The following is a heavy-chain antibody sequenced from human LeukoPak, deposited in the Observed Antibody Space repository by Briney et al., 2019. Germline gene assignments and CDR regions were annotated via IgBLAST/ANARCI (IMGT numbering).Heavy chain of an antibody. CDR1: GFTFSSYW. J-gene: IGHJ4*02. CDR3: AIDRRKGTTSRDFDY. D-gene: IGHD1-14*01. CDR2: IKQDGSEK. V-gene: IGHV3-7*01. Sequence: GSLRLSCSASGFTFSSYWMSWVRQAPGKGLEWVANIKQDGSEKYYVASVKGRFTISRDNAKNSLYLQMNSLRAEDTAVHYCAIDRRKGTTSRDFDYWGQGTLVTVSS.